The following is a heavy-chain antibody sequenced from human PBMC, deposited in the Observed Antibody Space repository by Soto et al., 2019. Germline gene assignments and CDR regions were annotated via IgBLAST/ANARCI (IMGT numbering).Heavy chain of an antibody. CDR2: TYYRSKWHN. D-gene: IGHD3-22*01. V-gene: IGHV6-1*01. Sequence: QVQLQQSGPGLVKPSQTLSLTCAISGVSVSSNSAAWNWIRQSPSRCLEWLGRTYYRSKWHNDYAESVKRRRTTNADTYKNQSSLQLNAVTPEDTAVDYWARERDRIGVAGTPAVDIWGRATIVSVSS. CDR3: ARERDRIGVAGTPAVDI. CDR1: GVSVSSNSAA. J-gene: IGHJ3*02.